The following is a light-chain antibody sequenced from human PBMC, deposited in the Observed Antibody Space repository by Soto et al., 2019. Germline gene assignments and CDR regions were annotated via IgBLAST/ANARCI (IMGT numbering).Light chain of an antibody. CDR3: QSYDSSLSGYV. CDR2: GNT. V-gene: IGLV1-40*01. CDR1: SSNIGAGYD. Sequence: QSVLTQPPSVSGAPGQRVTISFTGSSSNIGAGYDVHWYQHLPGTAPKLLIYGNTNRPSGVPDRFSGSKSATSASLAITGLQAEDEADYCCQSYDSSLSGYVFGTGTKLTVL. J-gene: IGLJ1*01.